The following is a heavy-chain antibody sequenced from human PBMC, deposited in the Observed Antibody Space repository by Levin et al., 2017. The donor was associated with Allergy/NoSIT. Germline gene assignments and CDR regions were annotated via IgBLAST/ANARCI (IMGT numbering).Heavy chain of an antibody. V-gene: IGHV3-23*01. Sequence: GESLKISCAASGFTFSSYAMSWVRQAPGKGLEWVSAISGSGGSTYYADSVKGRFTISRDNSKNTLYLQMNSLRAEDTAVYYCARDTYYDILTGYYMDVWGKGTTVTVSS. CDR1: GFTFSSYA. CDR3: ARDTYYDILTGYYMDV. CDR2: ISGSGGST. D-gene: IGHD3-9*01. J-gene: IGHJ6*03.